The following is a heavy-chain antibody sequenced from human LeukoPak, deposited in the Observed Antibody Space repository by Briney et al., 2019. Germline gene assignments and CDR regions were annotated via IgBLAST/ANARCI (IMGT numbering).Heavy chain of an antibody. V-gene: IGHV4-4*07. CDR3: ARVIYASSGSYYYYYMDV. CDR2: IYTSGST. D-gene: IGHD3-22*01. J-gene: IGHJ6*03. Sequence: PSETLSLTCTVSGGSISSYYWSWIRQPAGKGLEWIGRIYTSGSTNYNPSLKSRVTMSVDTSKNQFSLKVSSATAADTAVYYCARVIYASSGSYYYYYMDVWGKGTTVTVSS. CDR1: GGSISSYY.